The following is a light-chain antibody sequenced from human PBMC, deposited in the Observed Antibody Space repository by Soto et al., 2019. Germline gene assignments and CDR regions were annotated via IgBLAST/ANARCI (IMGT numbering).Light chain of an antibody. CDR3: SSYTATNNLV. Sequence: QSVLTQPPSASGSPGQSVTISCTGTNSDVGPYRYVSWYQQHPGKAPKLMIYEVNKRPSGVPDRFSGSKSGNTASLTVSGLQAEDEADYYCSSYTATNNLVFGGGTKLTVL. J-gene: IGLJ3*02. CDR2: EVN. V-gene: IGLV2-8*01. CDR1: NSDVGPYRY.